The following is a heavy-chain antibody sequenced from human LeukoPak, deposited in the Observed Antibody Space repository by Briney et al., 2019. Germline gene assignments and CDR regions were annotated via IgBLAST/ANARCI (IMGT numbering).Heavy chain of an antibody. CDR1: GGSISSGSYY. J-gene: IGHJ3*02. D-gene: IGHD3-22*01. Sequence: SQTLSLTCTVSGGSISSGSYYWSWIRQPAGKGLEWIGRIYTSGSTNYNPSLKSRVTISVDTSKNQFSLKLSSVTAADTAVYYCARDSPRYYDSSGYHYDAFDIWGQGTMVTVSS. CDR2: IYTSGST. V-gene: IGHV4-61*02. CDR3: ARDSPRYYDSSGYHYDAFDI.